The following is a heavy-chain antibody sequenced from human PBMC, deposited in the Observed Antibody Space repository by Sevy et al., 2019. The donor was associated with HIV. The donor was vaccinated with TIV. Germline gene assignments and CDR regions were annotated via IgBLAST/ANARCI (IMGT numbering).Heavy chain of an antibody. J-gene: IGHJ4*02. Sequence: GGSLRLSCAASGFTFSSYGMHWVRQAPGKGLEWVAVIWYDGSNKYYADSVKGRFTISRDKSKNTLSLQMNSLRVEDTAVYYCAREGGGGSNPGFDYWGQGTLVTVSS. CDR3: AREGGGGSNPGFDY. V-gene: IGHV3-33*01. CDR1: GFTFSSYG. D-gene: IGHD2-15*01. CDR2: IWYDGSNK.